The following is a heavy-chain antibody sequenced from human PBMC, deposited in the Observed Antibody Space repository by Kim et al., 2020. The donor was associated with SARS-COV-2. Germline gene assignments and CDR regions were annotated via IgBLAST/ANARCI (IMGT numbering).Heavy chain of an antibody. J-gene: IGHJ5*02. CDR3: ARVLGATNGWFDP. D-gene: IGHD1-26*01. CDR2: IYYSGST. V-gene: IGHV4-59*13. Sequence: SETLSLTCNVSGGSISSYYWSWIRQPPGKGLEWIGYIYYSGSTNYNPSLKSRVTISLDTSKNQFSLKLSSVTAADTAVYYCARVLGATNGWFDPWGQGTLVTVSS. CDR1: GGSISSYY.